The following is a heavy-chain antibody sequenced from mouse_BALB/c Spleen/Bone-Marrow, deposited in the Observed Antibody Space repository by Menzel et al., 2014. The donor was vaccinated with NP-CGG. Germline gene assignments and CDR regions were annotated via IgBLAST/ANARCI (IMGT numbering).Heavy chain of an antibody. D-gene: IGHD1-2*01. CDR2: VNPNNGGT. V-gene: IGHV1-18*01. Sequence: EVKLVESGPELVKPGASVKISCKTSGYTFTEYTMHWVKQSHGKSLEWIGGVNPNNGGTIYNQKFKGKATLTVDKSSSTAYMELRSLTSEDSAGYYCARKDYGYNYVMDYWGQGTSVTVSS. CDR3: ARKDYGYNYVMDY. CDR1: GYTFTEYT. J-gene: IGHJ4*01.